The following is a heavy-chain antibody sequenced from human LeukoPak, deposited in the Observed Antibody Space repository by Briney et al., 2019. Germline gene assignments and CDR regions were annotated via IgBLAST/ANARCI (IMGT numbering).Heavy chain of an antibody. D-gene: IGHD4-23*01. Sequence: GGSLRLSCAASGLTFSSYSMNWVRQAPGTGLEWVSSITSSSSYIYYADSVKGRFTISRDNAKNSLYLQMNSLRAEDTAVYYCVTERYSVVTGDAFDIWGQGTMVTVSS. V-gene: IGHV3-21*01. J-gene: IGHJ3*02. CDR1: GLTFSSYS. CDR2: ITSSSSYI. CDR3: VTERYSVVTGDAFDI.